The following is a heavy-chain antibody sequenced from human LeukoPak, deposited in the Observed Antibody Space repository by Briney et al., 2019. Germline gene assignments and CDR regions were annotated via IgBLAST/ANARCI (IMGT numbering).Heavy chain of an antibody. Sequence: ASVKVSCKASGYTFTSYGINWLRQAPGQGLDWMGWISGYKTKTDYAQRFQGRVTMTTDTSTSTAYMELRSLRSDDTAVYYCARGGRLDSYNSMDVWGQGTTVTVSS. CDR1: GYTFTSYG. CDR3: ARGGRLDSYNSMDV. D-gene: IGHD6-19*01. V-gene: IGHV1-18*01. J-gene: IGHJ6*03. CDR2: ISGYKTKT.